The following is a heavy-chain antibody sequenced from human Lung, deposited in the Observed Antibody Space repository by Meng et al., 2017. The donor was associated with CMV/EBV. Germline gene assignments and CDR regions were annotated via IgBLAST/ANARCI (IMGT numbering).Heavy chain of an antibody. CDR2: ISYDGSNK. CDR1: GFTFSSYA. CDR3: ARDHFVVVPASYGMDV. J-gene: IGHJ6*02. D-gene: IGHD2-2*01. V-gene: IGHV3-30-3*01. Sequence: GESLKISCAASGFTFSSYAMHWVRQAPGKGLEWVAVISYDGSNKYYADSVNGRLTISRDNSKNTLYLQMNSLRAEDTAVYYCARDHFVVVPASYGMDVWGQGTTVXVSS.